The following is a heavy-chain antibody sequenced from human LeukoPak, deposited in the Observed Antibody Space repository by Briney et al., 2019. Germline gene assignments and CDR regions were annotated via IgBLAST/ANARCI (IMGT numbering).Heavy chain of an antibody. Sequence: GGSLRLSCAASGFTVSSNYMSWVRQAPGKGLEWVSVIIGSGSSTYYADSVKGRFTISRDNARNTLYLQMNSLRAEDTAVYYCARWYYYETSGLYYGSFDNWGQGTLVTVSS. CDR1: GFTVSSNY. V-gene: IGHV3-53*01. J-gene: IGHJ5*02. CDR2: IIGSGSST. D-gene: IGHD3-22*01. CDR3: ARWYYYETSGLYYGSFDN.